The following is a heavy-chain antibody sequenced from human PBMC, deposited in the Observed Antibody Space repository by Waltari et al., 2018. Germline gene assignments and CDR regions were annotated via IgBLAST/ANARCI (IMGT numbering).Heavy chain of an antibody. CDR2: IRGSGGST. V-gene: IGHV3-23*01. Sequence: EVQLLESGGGLVQPGGSLRLSCAASGFTFRSYSMEWVRQAPGKGLEWFQVIRGSGGSTYYADSVKGRFTISRDNSKNTLYLQMNSLRAEDTAVYYCAKDIEWLRFNAFDIWGQGTMVTVSS. CDR3: AKDIEWLRFNAFDI. CDR1: GFTFRSYS. D-gene: IGHD5-12*01. J-gene: IGHJ3*02.